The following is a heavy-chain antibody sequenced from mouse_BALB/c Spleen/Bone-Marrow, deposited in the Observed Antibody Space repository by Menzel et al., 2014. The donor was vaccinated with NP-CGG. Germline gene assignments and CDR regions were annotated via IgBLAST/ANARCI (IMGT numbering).Heavy chain of an antibody. J-gene: IGHJ2*01. Sequence: VQGVESGPGLVAPSQSLSITCTVSGFSLTGYGVNWVRQPPGKGLEWLGLIWGDGSTDYNSVLKSRLNISKDNSKSXIFLKMNSLQTDDTARYYCARSFTTVVATPFDYWGQGTTLTVSS. CDR3: ARSFTTVVATPFDY. CDR2: IWGDGST. D-gene: IGHD1-1*01. V-gene: IGHV2-6-7*01. CDR1: GFSLTGYG.